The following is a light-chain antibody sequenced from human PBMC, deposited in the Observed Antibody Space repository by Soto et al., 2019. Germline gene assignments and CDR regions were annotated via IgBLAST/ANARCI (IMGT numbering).Light chain of an antibody. CDR2: WAS. V-gene: IGKV4-1*01. CDR1: QSLLYSSNNKNS. CDR3: QQYYTTPLT. Sequence: DIVMTQAPDSLAVSLGERATINCRSSQSLLYSSNNKNSLAWYQQKPGQPPKLLIYWASMRESGVPDRFSGSGSGTDFTLTISSLQAEDVAVYYCQQYYTTPLTFGGGTKLEIK. J-gene: IGKJ4*01.